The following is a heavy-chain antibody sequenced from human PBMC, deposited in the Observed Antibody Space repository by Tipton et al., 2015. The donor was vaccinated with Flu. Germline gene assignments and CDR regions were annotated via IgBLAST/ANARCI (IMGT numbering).Heavy chain of an antibody. V-gene: IGHV4-39*01. CDR3: ARVGTTPR. J-gene: IGHJ4*02. CDR1: GGSINSTRYY. D-gene: IGHD1-7*01. CDR2: VYYSGIT. Sequence: LRLSCTVSGGSINSTRYYWNWIRQPPGKGLEWSGGVYYSGITYYNPSLKSRVTISVDTSETQFSLRLNSVTVADTAVYYCARVGTTPRWGQGTLVPVSS.